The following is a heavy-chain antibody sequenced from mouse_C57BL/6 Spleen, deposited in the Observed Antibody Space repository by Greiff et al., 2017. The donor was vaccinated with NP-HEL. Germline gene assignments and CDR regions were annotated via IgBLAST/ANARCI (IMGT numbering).Heavy chain of an antibody. CDR3: ARNHYYGSSYNYFDY. V-gene: IGHV2-2*01. CDR2: IWSGGST. D-gene: IGHD1-1*01. J-gene: IGHJ2*01. CDR1: GFSLPSYG. Sequence: VPLVGSGPGLVQPSQSLSIPCTVSGFSLPSYGLHWVRQSQGKGLGWLGLIWSGGSTDYNAAFISRLSISKDNSKSQVFFKMNSLQADDTAIYYCARNHYYGSSYNYFDYWGQGTTLTVSS.